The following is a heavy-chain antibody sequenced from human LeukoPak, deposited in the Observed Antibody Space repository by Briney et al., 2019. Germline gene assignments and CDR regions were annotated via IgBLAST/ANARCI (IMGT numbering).Heavy chain of an antibody. CDR1: GGSFSGYY. J-gene: IGHJ6*03. D-gene: IGHD3-9*01. CDR3: ASTNRFNYDILTGYYRDYYYYYYMDV. V-gene: IGHV4-34*01. Sequence: PSETLSLTCAVYGGSFSGYYWSWIRQPPGKGLEWIGEINHSGGTNYNPSLKSRVTISVDTSKNQFSLKLSSVTAADTAVYYCASTNRFNYDILTGYYRDYYYYYYMDVWGKGTTVTISS. CDR2: INHSGGT.